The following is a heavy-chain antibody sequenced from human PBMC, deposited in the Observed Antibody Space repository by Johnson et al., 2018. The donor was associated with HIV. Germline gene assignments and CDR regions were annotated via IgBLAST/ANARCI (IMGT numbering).Heavy chain of an antibody. V-gene: IGHV3-30-3*01. J-gene: IGHJ3*02. CDR3: ARGVNGDYAVSACDI. D-gene: IGHD4-17*01. Sequence: QVQLVESGGGLVQPGGSLRLACAASGFTFSNYAVHWVRQAPGKGLEWVAVISSDGSAKYYADSVKGRFTISRDNSKNTLYLQMNSLRVEDTAVYYCARGVNGDYAVSACDIWGQGTMVTVSS. CDR1: GFTFSNYA. CDR2: ISSDGSAK.